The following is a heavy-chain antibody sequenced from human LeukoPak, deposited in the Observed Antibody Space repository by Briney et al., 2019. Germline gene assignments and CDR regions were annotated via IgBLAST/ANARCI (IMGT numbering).Heavy chain of an antibody. CDR2: IYSGGST. CDR3: ASGSGSYRTPYYYMDV. CDR1: GFTVSSNY. J-gene: IGHJ6*03. V-gene: IGHV3-53*01. D-gene: IGHD3-10*01. Sequence: GGSLRLSCAASGFTVSSNYMSWVRQAPGKGLEWVSVIYSGGSTYYADSVKGRFTISRDNSKNTLCLQMNSLRAEDTAVYYCASGSGSYRTPYYYMDVWGTGTTVTVSS.